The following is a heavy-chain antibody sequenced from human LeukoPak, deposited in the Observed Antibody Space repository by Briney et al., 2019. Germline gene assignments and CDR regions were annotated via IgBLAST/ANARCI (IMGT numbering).Heavy chain of an antibody. CDR1: GFIFSSYG. J-gene: IGHJ4*02. CDR3: ARGEDYDILTGYYSPSPFDY. D-gene: IGHD3-9*01. Sequence: GGSLRLSCAASGFIFSSYGMHWVRQAPGKGLEWVAFIRYDGSKKYYADSVKGRFTISRDNSKNTLYLQMNSLRAEDTAVYYCARGEDYDILTGYYSPSPFDYWGQGTLVTVSS. V-gene: IGHV3-30*02. CDR2: IRYDGSKK.